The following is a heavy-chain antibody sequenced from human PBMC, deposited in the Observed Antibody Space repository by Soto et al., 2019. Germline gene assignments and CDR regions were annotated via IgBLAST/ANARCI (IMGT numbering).Heavy chain of an antibody. CDR3: ARATGNHYYYYGMDV. Sequence: SETLSLTCTVSGGSISSGGYYWSWIRQHPGKGLEWIGYIYYSGSTYYNPSLKSRVTISVDTSKNQFSLKLSSVTAADTAVYYCARATGNHYYYYGMDVWGQGTTVTVSS. D-gene: IGHD4-17*01. V-gene: IGHV4-31*03. CDR2: IYYSGST. J-gene: IGHJ6*02. CDR1: GGSISSGGYY.